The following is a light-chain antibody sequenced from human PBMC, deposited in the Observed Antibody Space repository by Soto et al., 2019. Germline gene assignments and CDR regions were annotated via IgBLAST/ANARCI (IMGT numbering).Light chain of an antibody. J-gene: IGLJ1*01. CDR3: SSYTSSSTRV. V-gene: IGLV2-14*01. CDR1: SSDVGGYNY. Sequence: QSVLTXPASVSGSPGQSITISCTGTSSDVGGYNYVSWYQQHPGKAPKLTIYDVSNRPSGVSNRFSGSKSGNTASLTISGLQAEDEADYYCSSYTSSSTRVFGTGTKVTGL. CDR2: DVS.